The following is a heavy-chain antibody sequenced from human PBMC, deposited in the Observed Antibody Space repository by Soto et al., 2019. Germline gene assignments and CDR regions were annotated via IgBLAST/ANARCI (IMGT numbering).Heavy chain of an antibody. CDR1: GFTFSSYG. V-gene: IGHV3-30*18. D-gene: IGHD6-13*01. CDR3: AKDDSSSCYVIDY. CDR2: ISYDGSNK. Sequence: GGSLRLSCAASGFTFSSYGMHWVRQAPGKGLEWVAVISYDGSNKYYADSVKGRFTIARDNSKNSLYLQMNSLRAEDTAVYYCAKDDSSSCYVIDYWGQGTLVTVSS. J-gene: IGHJ4*02.